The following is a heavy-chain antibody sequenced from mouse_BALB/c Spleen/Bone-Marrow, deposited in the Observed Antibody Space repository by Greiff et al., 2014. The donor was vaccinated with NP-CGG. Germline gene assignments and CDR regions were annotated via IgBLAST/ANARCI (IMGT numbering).Heavy chain of an antibody. D-gene: IGHD2-10*01. CDR1: GYTFTSYW. Sequence: VQLVESGAELVKPGASVKLSCKASGYTFTSYWMHWVKRRPGQGLEWIGEINPSNGRTNYNEKFKSKATLTVDKSSSTAYMQLSSLTSEDSAVYYCAIGLLGDYWGQGTSVTVSS. J-gene: IGHJ4*01. CDR3: AIGLLGDY. V-gene: IGHV1S81*02. CDR2: INPSNGRT.